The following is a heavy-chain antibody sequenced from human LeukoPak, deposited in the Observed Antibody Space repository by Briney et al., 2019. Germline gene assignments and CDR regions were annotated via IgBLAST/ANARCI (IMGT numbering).Heavy chain of an antibody. CDR3: ASGVYYGSGSYFYYMDV. CDR1: GCTFTGYY. Sequence: ASVKVSCKASGCTFTGYYMHWVRQAPGQGLEWMGWINPNSGGTNYAQKFQGRVTMTRDTSISTAYMELSRLRSDDTAVYYCASGVYYGSGSYFYYMDVWGKGTTVTVSS. D-gene: IGHD3-10*01. J-gene: IGHJ6*03. V-gene: IGHV1-2*02. CDR2: INPNSGGT.